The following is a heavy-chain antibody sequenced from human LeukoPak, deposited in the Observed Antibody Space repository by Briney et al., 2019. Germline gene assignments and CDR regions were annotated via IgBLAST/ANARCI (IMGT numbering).Heavy chain of an antibody. J-gene: IGHJ6*02. CDR3: ARGRCSSTSCLYYYYYGMDV. V-gene: IGHV3-48*04. D-gene: IGHD2-2*01. Sequence: GGSLRLSCAASGFTFSGYPIHWVRQAPGKGLEWVSYISSSGSTIYYADSVKGRFTISRDNAKNSLYLQMNSLRAEDTAVYYCARGRCSSTSCLYYYYYGMDVWGQGTTVTVSS. CDR1: GFTFSGYP. CDR2: ISSSGSTI.